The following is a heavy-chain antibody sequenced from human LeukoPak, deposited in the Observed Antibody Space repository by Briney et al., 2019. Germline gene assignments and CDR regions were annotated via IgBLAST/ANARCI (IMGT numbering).Heavy chain of an antibody. D-gene: IGHD2-2*01. CDR3: ARSPVGYCSSTSCPGTYNWFDP. CDR2: IIPIFGTA. Sequence: SVTVSCKASGGTFSSYAISWVRQAPGQGLEWMGGIIPIFGTANYAQKFQGRVTITTDESTSTAYMELSSLRSEDTAVYYCARSPVGYCSSTSCPGTYNWFDPWGQGTLVTVSS. J-gene: IGHJ5*02. V-gene: IGHV1-69*05. CDR1: GGTFSSYA.